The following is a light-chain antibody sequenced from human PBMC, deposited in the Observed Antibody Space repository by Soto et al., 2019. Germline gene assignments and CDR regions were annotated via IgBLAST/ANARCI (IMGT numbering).Light chain of an antibody. CDR2: SNN. V-gene: IGLV1-44*01. CDR3: AAWDDRLNRRVV. J-gene: IGLJ2*01. Sequence: QSVLTQPPSASGTPGQRVTISCSGSSSNIGSNTVNWYQQLPGTAPKLLIYSNNQRPSGVPDRVSGSKSGTSASLAISGLQSEDEADYYCAAWDDRLNRRVVFGGGTKLTVL. CDR1: SSNIGSNT.